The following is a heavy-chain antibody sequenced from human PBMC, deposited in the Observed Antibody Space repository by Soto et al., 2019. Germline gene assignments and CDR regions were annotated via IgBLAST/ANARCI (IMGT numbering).Heavy chain of an antibody. Sequence: GGSLRLSCATSGFTFSSYEMNWVRQAPGKGLEWVSYISSSGSTIYYADSVKGRFTISRDNAKNSLYLQMDSLRAEDTAVYYCARGQEAGSFFPYYYGMDVWGQGTTVTVSS. V-gene: IGHV3-48*03. CDR3: ARGQEAGSFFPYYYGMDV. D-gene: IGHD6-13*01. CDR2: ISSSGSTI. J-gene: IGHJ6*02. CDR1: GFTFSSYE.